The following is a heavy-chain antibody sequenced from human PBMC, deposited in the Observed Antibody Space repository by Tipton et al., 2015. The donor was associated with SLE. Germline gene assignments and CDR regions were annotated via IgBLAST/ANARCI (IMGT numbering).Heavy chain of an antibody. Sequence: TLSLTCTVSGGSISSYYWSWIRQPPGKGLEWIGYIYYSGSTNYNPSLKSRVTISVDTSKNQFSLKLSSVTAADTAVYYCATGIAVAGPFDYWDQGTLVTVSS. D-gene: IGHD6-19*01. CDR3: ATGIAVAGPFDY. V-gene: IGHV4-59*07. J-gene: IGHJ4*02. CDR1: GGSISSYY. CDR2: IYYSGST.